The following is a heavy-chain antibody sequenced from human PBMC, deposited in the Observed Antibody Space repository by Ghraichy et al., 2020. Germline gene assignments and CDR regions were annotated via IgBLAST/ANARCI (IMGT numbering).Heavy chain of an antibody. CDR3: ARAYYYTSIGDDY. V-gene: IGHV3-74*03. CDR2: ISSDGSST. CDR1: GFTFGSYW. Sequence: RGSLRLSCAASGFTFGSYWMHWVRQGPGKGLVWVSRISSDGSSTTYAAPVKGRFTISRDNAKNTLYLQMNSLRAEDTAVYYCARAYYYTSIGDDYWGQGTPVTVSS. J-gene: IGHJ4*02. D-gene: IGHD3-22*01.